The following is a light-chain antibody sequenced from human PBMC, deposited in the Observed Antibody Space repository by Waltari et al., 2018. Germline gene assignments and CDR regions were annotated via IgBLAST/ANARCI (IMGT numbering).Light chain of an antibody. Sequence: DIVMTQSPDSLAVSLGERATINCKSSQSVLYTSNNKNYLAWYQQKPGQPPKLPISWASTRESGVPDRFSGSGSGTDFTLTISSLQAEDVAVYHCQQYYNTPPTFGQGTKVEIK. J-gene: IGKJ1*01. CDR1: QSVLYTSNNKNY. V-gene: IGKV4-1*01. CDR2: WAS. CDR3: QQYYNTPPT.